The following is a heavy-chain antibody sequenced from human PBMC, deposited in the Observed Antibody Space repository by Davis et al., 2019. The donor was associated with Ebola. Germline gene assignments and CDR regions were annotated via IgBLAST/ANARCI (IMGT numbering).Heavy chain of an antibody. D-gene: IGHD5/OR15-5a*01. CDR3: AKGVPNDH. V-gene: IGHV3-11*05. J-gene: IGHJ4*02. CDR1: GFIFRSYV. Sequence: GESLKISCAASGFIFRSYVMSWIRQAPGKGLEWVSYFSSSSSYTNNADSVKGRFTISRDNAKNSLYLQMNSLRAEDTAIYYCAKGVPNDHWGQGTLVTVSS. CDR2: FSSSSSYT.